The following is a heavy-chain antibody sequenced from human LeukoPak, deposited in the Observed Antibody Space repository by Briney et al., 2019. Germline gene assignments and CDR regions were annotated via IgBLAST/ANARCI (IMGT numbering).Heavy chain of an antibody. D-gene: IGHD3-3*01. Sequence: SVKVSCKASGGTFSSYAISWVRQAPGQGLEWMGGIIPIFGTANYAQKFQGRVTITTDESTSTAYMELSSLRSEDTAVYYCARTIWGGYPRYWFDPWGQGTPVTVSS. V-gene: IGHV1-69*05. J-gene: IGHJ5*02. CDR1: GGTFSSYA. CDR2: IIPIFGTA. CDR3: ARTIWGGYPRYWFDP.